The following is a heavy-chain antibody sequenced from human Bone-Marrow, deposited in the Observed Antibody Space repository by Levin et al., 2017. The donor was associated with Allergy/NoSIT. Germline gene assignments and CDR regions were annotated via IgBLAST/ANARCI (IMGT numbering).Heavy chain of an antibody. CDR3: AKGPRYSGYEDAFDI. Sequence: GESLKISCAASGFTFSSYAMSWVRQAPGKGLEWVSAISGSGGSTYYADSVKGRFTISRDNSKNTLYLQMNSLRAEDTAVYYCAKGPRYSGYEDAFDIWGQGTMVTVSS. CDR1: GFTFSSYA. D-gene: IGHD5-12*01. J-gene: IGHJ3*02. CDR2: ISGSGGST. V-gene: IGHV3-23*01.